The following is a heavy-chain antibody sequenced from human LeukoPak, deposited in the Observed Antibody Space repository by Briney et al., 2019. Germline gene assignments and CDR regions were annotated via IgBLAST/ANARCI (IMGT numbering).Heavy chain of an antibody. CDR3: ARDQLGWQYLYYFDY. J-gene: IGHJ4*02. CDR1: GFTFSSYA. V-gene: IGHV3-23*01. Sequence: PGGSLRLSCAASGFTFSSYAMSWVRQAPGKGLEWVSSISGGGGSTYYGDSVKGRFTISRDNSKNTLYLQMNSLRAEDTAVYYCARDQLGWQYLYYFDYWGQGTLVTVSS. D-gene: IGHD2-2*01. CDR2: ISGGGGST.